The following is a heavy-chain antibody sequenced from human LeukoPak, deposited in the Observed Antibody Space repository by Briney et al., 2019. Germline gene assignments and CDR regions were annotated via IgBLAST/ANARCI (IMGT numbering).Heavy chain of an antibody. V-gene: IGHV4-59*01. D-gene: IGHD6-19*01. CDR2: IYYSGST. Sequence: SETLSLTCTVSGGSISSYYWSWIRQPPGKGLEWIGYIYYSGSTNYNPSLKSRVTISVDTSKNQFSLKLSSVTAADTAVYYCARDIVNSGWLDYWGQGTLVTVSS. CDR3: ARDIVNSGWLDY. J-gene: IGHJ4*02. CDR1: GGSISSYY.